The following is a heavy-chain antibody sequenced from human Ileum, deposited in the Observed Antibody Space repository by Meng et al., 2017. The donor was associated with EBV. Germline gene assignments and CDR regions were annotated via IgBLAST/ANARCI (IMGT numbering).Heavy chain of an antibody. CDR1: GFTLSSYA. V-gene: IGHV3-23*01. CDR2: ISGSGGST. D-gene: IGHD6-13*01. CDR3: AKVGIRWQQLSP. J-gene: IGHJ5*02. Sequence: EVPLLECWGGLVHPGGSLRLSCAASGFTLSSYAMSWVRQAPGKGLEWVSAISGSGGSTYYADSVKGRFTISRDNSKNTLYLQMNSLRAEDTAVYYCAKVGIRWQQLSPWGQGTLVTVSS.